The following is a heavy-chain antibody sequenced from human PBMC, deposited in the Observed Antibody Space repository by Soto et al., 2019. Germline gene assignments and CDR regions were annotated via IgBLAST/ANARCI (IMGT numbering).Heavy chain of an antibody. J-gene: IGHJ4*02. CDR3: AREVPGIAAAGIYGY. CDR2: IIPIFGTA. D-gene: IGHD6-13*01. V-gene: IGHV1-69*01. Sequence: QVQLVQSGAEVKKPGSSVKVSCKASGGTFSSYAISWVRQAPRQGLEWMGGIIPIFGTANYAQKFQGRVTITADESTSTAYMELSSLRSEDTAVYYCAREVPGIAAAGIYGYWGQGTLVTVSS. CDR1: GGTFSSYA.